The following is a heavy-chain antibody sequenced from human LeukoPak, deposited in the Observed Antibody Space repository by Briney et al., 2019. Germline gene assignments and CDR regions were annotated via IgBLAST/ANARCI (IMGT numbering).Heavy chain of an antibody. CDR2: IKSKDAGGTT. CDR1: GLTFSSAW. D-gene: IGHD1-1*01. CDR3: TADPPGGSPLFDY. V-gene: IGHV3-15*01. Sequence: GGSLRLSCVVSGLTFSSAWMNWVRQAPGKGLEWVGRIKSKDAGGTTDYAAPVQGRFSVSRDDSRNMLFLQMDSLKTEDTAVYYCTADPPGGSPLFDYWGQGTLVTVSS. J-gene: IGHJ4*02.